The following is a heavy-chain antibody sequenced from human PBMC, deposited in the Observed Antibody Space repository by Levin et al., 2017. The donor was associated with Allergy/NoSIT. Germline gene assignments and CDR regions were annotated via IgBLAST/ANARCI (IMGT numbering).Heavy chain of an antibody. CDR3: AKVPGYCSSTSCYAGDAFDI. CDR2: ISYDGSNK. Sequence: GESLKISCAASGFTFSSYSMNWVRQAPGKGLEWVAVISYDGSNKYYADSVKGRFTISRDNSKNTLYLQMNSLRAEDTAVYYCAKVPGYCSSTSCYAGDAFDIWGQGTMVTVSS. J-gene: IGHJ3*02. CDR1: GFTFSSYS. D-gene: IGHD2-2*01. V-gene: IGHV3-30*18.